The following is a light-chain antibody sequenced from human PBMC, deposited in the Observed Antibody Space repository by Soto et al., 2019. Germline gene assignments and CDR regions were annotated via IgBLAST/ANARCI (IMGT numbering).Light chain of an antibody. V-gene: IGKV1-39*01. CDR1: QSIAGN. J-gene: IGKJ4*01. CDR3: QQSYNTPPLT. CDR2: AAS. Sequence: DIQMTQSPSSLSASVGDRVTITCRASQSIAGNLNWYQQKPGKAPKLLIYAASTLQSGVPSRFSGSGSGTHFTLTISDLQPEDFGTFYCQQSYNTPPLTFGGGTKVEIK.